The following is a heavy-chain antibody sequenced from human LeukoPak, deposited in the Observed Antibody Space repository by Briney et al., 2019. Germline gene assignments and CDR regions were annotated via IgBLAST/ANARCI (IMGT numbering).Heavy chain of an antibody. CDR1: GSTFSSYT. D-gene: IGHD5-12*01. Sequence: GGSLRLSCAASGSTFSSYTMSWVRQAPGKGLEWVSAISGSGGNTYYADSVKGRFTISRDNSKNTLYLQMNSLRAEDTAVYYCARVYRWLHPNDAFDIWGQGTMVAVSS. CDR2: ISGSGGNT. J-gene: IGHJ3*02. V-gene: IGHV3-23*01. CDR3: ARVYRWLHPNDAFDI.